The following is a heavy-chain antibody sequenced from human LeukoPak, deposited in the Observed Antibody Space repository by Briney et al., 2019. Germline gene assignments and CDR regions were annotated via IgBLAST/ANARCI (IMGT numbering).Heavy chain of an antibody. J-gene: IGHJ5*02. CDR2: IYSGGGA. D-gene: IGHD3-10*01. Sequence: GWSLRLSCVASGFTVSSSTSWVRQAPGKGLEWVSVIYSGGGAEYADSVKGRFTISRDNSKNTLYLQMDSLRGEDTGVYYCARDSGWFDPWGQGTLVIVSS. V-gene: IGHV3-53*01. CDR3: ARDSGWFDP. CDR1: GFTVSSS.